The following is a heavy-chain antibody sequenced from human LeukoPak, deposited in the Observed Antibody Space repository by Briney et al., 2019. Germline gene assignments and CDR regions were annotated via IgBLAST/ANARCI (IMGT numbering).Heavy chain of an antibody. D-gene: IGHD6-13*01. CDR1: GGSISSYY. J-gene: IGHJ5*02. CDR2: IYYSGST. Sequence: SKTLSLTCTVSGGSISSYYWSWIRQPPGKGLEWIGYIYYSGSTNYNPSLKSRVTISVDTSKNQFSLKLSSVTAADTAVYYCAISSPRRWFDPWGQGTLVTVSS. CDR3: AISSPRRWFDP. V-gene: IGHV4-59*01.